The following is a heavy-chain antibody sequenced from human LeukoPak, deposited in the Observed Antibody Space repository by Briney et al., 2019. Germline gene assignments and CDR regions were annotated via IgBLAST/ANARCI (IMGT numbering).Heavy chain of an antibody. CDR2: IWFDGNNK. D-gene: IGHD2-15*01. CDR3: AKDPGTRSSSYCSGGSCYSFFYYYYGMDV. CDR1: GFSFSTYG. V-gene: IGHV3-33*03. Sequence: PGGSLRLSCAASGFSFSTYGIHWVRQAPGKGLEWVAVIWFDGNNKYYADSVKGRFTISRDNSKNSLYLQMNSLRTEDTALYYCAKDPGTRSSSYCSGGSCYSFFYYYYGMDVWGQGTTVTVSS. J-gene: IGHJ6*02.